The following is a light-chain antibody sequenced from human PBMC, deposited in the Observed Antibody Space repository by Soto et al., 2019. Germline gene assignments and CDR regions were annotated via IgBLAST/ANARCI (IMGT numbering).Light chain of an antibody. CDR3: QQYGSSLLT. V-gene: IGKV3-20*01. Sequence: EIVLTQSPGTLSLSPGERATLSCRASPSVSSSYLAWYQQKPGQAPRLLLYGASSRATGIPDRFSGSGSGTDFTLTISRLEPEDFAVYYCQQYGSSLLTFGGGTKVEIK. CDR2: GAS. J-gene: IGKJ4*01. CDR1: PSVSSSY.